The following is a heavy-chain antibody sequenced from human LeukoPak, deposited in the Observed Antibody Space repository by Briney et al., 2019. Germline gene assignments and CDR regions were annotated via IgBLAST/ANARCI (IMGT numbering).Heavy chain of an antibody. CDR2: ISGSGGST. Sequence: GGSLRLSCAASGFTFSSYSMNWVLQAPGKGLEWVSAISGSGGSTYYADSVKGRFTISRDNSKNTLYLQMNSLRAEDTAVYYCAIDPNRITMVRGVFSPWGQGTLVTVSS. D-gene: IGHD3-10*01. V-gene: IGHV3-23*01. J-gene: IGHJ5*02. CDR3: AIDPNRITMVRGVFSP. CDR1: GFTFSSYS.